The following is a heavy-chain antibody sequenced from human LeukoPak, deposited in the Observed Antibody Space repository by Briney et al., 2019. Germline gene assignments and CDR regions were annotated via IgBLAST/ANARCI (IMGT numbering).Heavy chain of an antibody. CDR3: ARTRSGSYDYAFDI. CDR1: GFTFSSYD. V-gene: IGHV3-13*01. Sequence: HPGGSLRLSCAASGFTFSSYDMHWVRQATGKGLEWVSAIGTAGDTYYPGSVKGRFTISRENAKNSLYLQMNSLRAGDTAVYYCARTRSGSYDYAFDIWGQGTMVTVSS. D-gene: IGHD1-26*01. CDR2: IGTAGDT. J-gene: IGHJ3*02.